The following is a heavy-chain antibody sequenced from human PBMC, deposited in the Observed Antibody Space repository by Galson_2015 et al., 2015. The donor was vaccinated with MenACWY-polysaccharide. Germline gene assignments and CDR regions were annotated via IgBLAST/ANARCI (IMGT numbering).Heavy chain of an antibody. CDR3: ARGYSAYD. Sequence: SLRLSCAASGFTFSTYWMHWVRQAPGKGLVWVSRIKSDGSSTNYADSVKGRFTIPRDNAKNTLYLQMNSLRAEDTALYYCARGYSAYDWGLGTLVTVSA. CDR2: IKSDGSST. CDR1: GFTFSTYW. J-gene: IGHJ4*02. D-gene: IGHD5-12*01. V-gene: IGHV3-74*01.